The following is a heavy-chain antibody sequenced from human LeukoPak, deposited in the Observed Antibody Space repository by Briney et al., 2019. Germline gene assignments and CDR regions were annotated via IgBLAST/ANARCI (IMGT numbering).Heavy chain of an antibody. Sequence: SQTLSLTCAISGDSVSSNSAAWNWIRQSPSRGLEWLGRTYYRSKWYNDYAVSVKSRITINPDTSKNQFSLQLNSVTPEDTAVYYCARVSLDIVVVPAAMGGADYYYYYGMDVWGQGTTVTVSS. CDR1: GDSVSSNSAA. CDR3: ARVSLDIVVVPAAMGGADYYYYYGMDV. V-gene: IGHV6-1*01. D-gene: IGHD2-2*01. CDR2: TYYRSKWYN. J-gene: IGHJ6*02.